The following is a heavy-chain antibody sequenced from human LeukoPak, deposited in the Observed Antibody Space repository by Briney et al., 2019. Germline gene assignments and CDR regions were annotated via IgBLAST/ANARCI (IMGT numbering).Heavy chain of an antibody. CDR2: TYYRSKWYN. J-gene: IGHJ5*02. Sequence: SQTLSLTCAISGDSVSSNSAAWNWIRQSPSRGLEWLGRTYYRSKWYNDYAVSVKSRITINPDTSKNQFSLQLNSVTPEDTAVYYCARDLKSNGGYRGWFDPWGQGTLVTVSS. V-gene: IGHV6-1*01. D-gene: IGHD1-26*01. CDR3: ARDLKSNGGYRGWFDP. CDR1: GDSVSSNSAA.